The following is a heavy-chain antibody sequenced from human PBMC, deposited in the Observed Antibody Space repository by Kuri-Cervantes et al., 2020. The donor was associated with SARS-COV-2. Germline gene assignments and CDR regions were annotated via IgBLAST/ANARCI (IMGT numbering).Heavy chain of an antibody. CDR1: GGTFSSYA. CDR3: ATYSSSSWHFDY. Sequence: SVKVSCKASGGTFSSYAISWVRQAPGQGLEWMGRIIPILGTANYAQKFQGRVTITTDESTSTAYMELSSLRSEDTAAYYCATYSSSSWHFDYWGQGTLVTVSS. V-gene: IGHV1-69*11. D-gene: IGHD6-6*01. CDR2: IIPILGTA. J-gene: IGHJ4*02.